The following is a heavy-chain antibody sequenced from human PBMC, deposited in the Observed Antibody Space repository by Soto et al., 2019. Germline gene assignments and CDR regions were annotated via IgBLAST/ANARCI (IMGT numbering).Heavy chain of an antibody. CDR2: IFHSGST. J-gene: IGHJ4*02. V-gene: IGHV4-39*01. D-gene: IGHD4-4*01. Sequence: SETLSLTCAVSGGSIISNSYYWGWIRQPPGQGLEWIASIFHSGSTYYNPSLKSRVTMSVDTSKNQFSLSLASVTAADTAVYYCVRLVGNSWLDHWGQGTLVTVSS. CDR3: VRLVGNSWLDH. CDR1: GGSIISNSYY.